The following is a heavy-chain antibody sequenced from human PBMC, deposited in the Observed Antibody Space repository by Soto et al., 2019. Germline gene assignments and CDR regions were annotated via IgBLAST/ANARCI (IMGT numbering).Heavy chain of an antibody. CDR2: ISASGGTT. CDR1: GFTFTSYA. D-gene: IGHD3-16*01. CDR3: AKAWGWFDP. V-gene: IGHV3-23*01. Sequence: EVQLLESGGDLVHPGGSLSLSCAASGFTFTSYAMTWVRQAPEKGLEWVSSISASGGTTYYTDSVKGRFTISRDNSKNTLFLQMNSLRAEDTAVYYCAKAWGWFDPWGQGTLVIVSS. J-gene: IGHJ5*02.